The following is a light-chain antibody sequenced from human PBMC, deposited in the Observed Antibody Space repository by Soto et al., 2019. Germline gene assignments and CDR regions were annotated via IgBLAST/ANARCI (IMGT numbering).Light chain of an antibody. CDR1: QSSGSNF. Sequence: TVLTQSPGTLSFSPGERATLSCKTSQSSGSNFLAWYQHKPGQAPRLLIYASSQRATGIPDRFSGSASGPDFTLTINRLEPEDFAVYYCQLYAISPKFGQGTRLEIK. CDR2: ASS. V-gene: IGKV3-20*01. J-gene: IGKJ5*01. CDR3: QLYAISPK.